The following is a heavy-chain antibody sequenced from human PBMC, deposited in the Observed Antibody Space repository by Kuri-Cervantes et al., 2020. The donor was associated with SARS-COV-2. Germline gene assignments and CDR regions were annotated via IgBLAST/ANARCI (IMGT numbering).Heavy chain of an antibody. D-gene: IGHD3-3*01. CDR1: RLTFGSFS. J-gene: IGHJ6*02. CDR3: ARGQSNVHHTNVLRFLGWLGGMDV. V-gene: IGHV3-21*03. CDR2: ISKDGTVI. Sequence: GESPQISFAPSRLTFGSFSMSWVRQAPGKGLQLVAFISKDGTVIYYADSVKGRFTVSRDNAKKSLYLQMNSLRAEDTAVYYCARGQSNVHHTNVLRFLGWLGGMDVWGQRTTVTVSS.